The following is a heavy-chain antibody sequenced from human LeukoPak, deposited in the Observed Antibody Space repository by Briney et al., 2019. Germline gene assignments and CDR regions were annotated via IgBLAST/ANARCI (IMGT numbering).Heavy chain of an antibody. CDR3: ARADEGYYDSSGYYYWFDP. CDR1: GFTFSDYY. J-gene: IGHJ5*02. CDR2: ISSSGSTI. D-gene: IGHD3-22*01. Sequence: GGFLRLSCAASGFTFSDYYMSWIRQAPGKGLEWVSYISSSGSTIYYADSVKGRFTISRDNAKNSLYLQMNSLRAEDTAVYYCARADEGYYDSSGYYYWFDPWGQGTLVTVSS. V-gene: IGHV3-11*01.